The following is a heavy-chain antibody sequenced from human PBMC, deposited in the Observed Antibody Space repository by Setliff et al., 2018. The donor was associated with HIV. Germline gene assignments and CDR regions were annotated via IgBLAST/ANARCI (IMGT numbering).Heavy chain of an antibody. CDR1: GYSISSGYY. CDR2: IYHSGST. CDR3: ARRVCSSTSCSDAFDI. Sequence: PSETLSLTCAVSGYSISSGYYWGWIRQPPGRGLEWIGSIYHSGSTYYTPSLKSRVTISVDTSKNQFSLKLSSVTAADTAVYYCARRVCSSTSCSDAFDIWGQGTMVTVSS. V-gene: IGHV4-38-2*01. J-gene: IGHJ3*02. D-gene: IGHD2-2*01.